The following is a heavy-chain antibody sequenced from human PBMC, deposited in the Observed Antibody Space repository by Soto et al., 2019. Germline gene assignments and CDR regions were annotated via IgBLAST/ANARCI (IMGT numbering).Heavy chain of an antibody. CDR2: INHSGST. CDR1: GGSFSGYY. Sequence: PSETLSLTCAFYGGSFSGYYWTLIRQPPGTGLEWIGEINHSGSTNYNPSLKSRVTISVDTSKNQFSLKLTSVTAADTAVYYCARDXXXXLFDXWGQGTLVTVS. V-gene: IGHV4-34*01. CDR3: ARDXXXXLFDX. J-gene: IGHJ4*02.